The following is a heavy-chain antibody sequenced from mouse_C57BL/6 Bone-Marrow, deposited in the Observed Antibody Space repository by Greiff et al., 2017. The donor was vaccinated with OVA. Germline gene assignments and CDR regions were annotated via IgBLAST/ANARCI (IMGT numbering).Heavy chain of an antibody. CDR3: ASGGDGYYYAMDY. CDR2: ISYDGSN. CDR1: GYSITSGYY. Sequence: EVKLVESGPGLVKPSQSLSLTCSVTGYSITSGYYWNWIRQFPGNKLEWMGYISYDGSNNYNPSLKNRISITRDTSKNQFFLKLNSVTTEDTATYYCASGGDGYYYAMDYWGQGTSVTVSS. V-gene: IGHV3-6*01. J-gene: IGHJ4*01. D-gene: IGHD2-3*01.